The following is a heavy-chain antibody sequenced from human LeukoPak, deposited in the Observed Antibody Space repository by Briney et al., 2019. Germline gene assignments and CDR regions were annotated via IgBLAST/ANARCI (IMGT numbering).Heavy chain of an antibody. J-gene: IGHJ5*02. CDR2: IYTSGST. CDR1: GGSMSSYC. D-gene: IGHD1-26*01. Sequence: KPSETLSLTCTVSGGSMSSYCWSWIRQPAGKGPEWIGRIYTSGSTNYNPSLKSRVTMLVDTSKNQFSLKLSSVTAADTAVYYCARAVYSGTYCGGFDPWGQGTLVTVSS. V-gene: IGHV4-4*07. CDR3: ARAVYSGTYCGGFDP.